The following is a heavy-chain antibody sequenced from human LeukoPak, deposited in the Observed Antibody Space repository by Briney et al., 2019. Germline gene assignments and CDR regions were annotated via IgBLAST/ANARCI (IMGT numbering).Heavy chain of an antibody. D-gene: IGHD5-18*01. CDR2: ISWNSGNI. CDR3: ARDTTDSYGFYWYFDL. J-gene: IGHJ2*01. CDR1: GFTFDDYA. Sequence: GRSLRLSCTASGFTFDDYAMHWVRHAPGKGLQWVSGISWNSGNIDYAESVKGRFTISRDNAKNSLYLQMNSLRAEDTAVYYCARDTTDSYGFYWYFDLWGRGTLVTVSS. V-gene: IGHV3-9*01.